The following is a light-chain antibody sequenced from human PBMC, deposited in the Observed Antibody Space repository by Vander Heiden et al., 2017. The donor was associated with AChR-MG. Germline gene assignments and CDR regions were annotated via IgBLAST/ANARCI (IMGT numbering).Light chain of an antibody. V-gene: IGLV1-40*01. CDR1: SSHIGAGYD. CDR2: GNS. J-gene: IGLJ3*02. Sequence: QSVLTQPPSVSGAPGQRVTISCPGSSSHIGAGYDVHWYQQLPGTAPKLLIYGNSNRPSGVPDRFSGSKSGTSASLAITGLQAEDEADYYCQSYDSSLSGSVFGGGTKLTVL. CDR3: QSYDSSLSGSV.